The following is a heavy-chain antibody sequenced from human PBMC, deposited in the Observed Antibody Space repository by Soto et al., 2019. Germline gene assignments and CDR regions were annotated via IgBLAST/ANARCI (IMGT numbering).Heavy chain of an antibody. V-gene: IGHV3-48*02. CDR2: ISGNGNDI. CDR3: TRHGPHGRVQVGYYYGMDV. CDR1: GLTFSSYS. D-gene: IGHD1-1*01. J-gene: IGHJ6*02. Sequence: GGSLRLSCIASGLTFSSYSMNWVRQAPRMGLEWISYISGNGNDIYYADSVKGRFTSSRDNAKNSLYLQMSSLTDEDTAVYYCTRHGPHGRVQVGYYYGMDVWGQGTTVTVSS.